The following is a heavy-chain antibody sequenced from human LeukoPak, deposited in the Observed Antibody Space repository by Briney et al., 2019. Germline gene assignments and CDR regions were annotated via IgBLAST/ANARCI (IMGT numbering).Heavy chain of an antibody. CDR3: ARAGKGGYYYGMDV. CDR1: GGSISSYY. V-gene: IGHV4-59*01. D-gene: IGHD1-14*01. J-gene: IGHJ6*02. CDR2: IYYSGST. Sequence: PSETLSLTCTVSGGSISSYYWSWLRQPPGKGLEWIGYIYYSGSTNYNPSLKSRVTISVDTSKNQFSLKLSSVTAADTAVYYCARAGKGGYYYGMDVWGQGTTVTVSS.